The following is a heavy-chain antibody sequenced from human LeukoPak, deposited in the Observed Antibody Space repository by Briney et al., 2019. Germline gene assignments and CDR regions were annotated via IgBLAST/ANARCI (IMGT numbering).Heavy chain of an antibody. CDR1: GFTFSSYG. Sequence: GGSLRLSCAASGFTFSSYGMHWVRQAPGKGLEWVAVISYDGSNKYYADSVKGRFTISRDNSKNTLYLQMNSLRFEDTAMYYCARNWFDPWGQGTLVTVSS. CDR3: ARNWFDP. CDR2: ISYDGSNK. V-gene: IGHV3-30*03. J-gene: IGHJ5*02.